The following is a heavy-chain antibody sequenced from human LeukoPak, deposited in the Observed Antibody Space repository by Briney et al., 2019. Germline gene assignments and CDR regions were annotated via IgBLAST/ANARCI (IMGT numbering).Heavy chain of an antibody. J-gene: IGHJ4*02. V-gene: IGHV1-46*01. CDR3: ARGRRGGSGSYTAFDY. D-gene: IGHD3-10*01. CDR2: INPSGDST. CDR1: GYIFTTYY. Sequence: GASVKVSCKASGYIFTTYYMHWVRQAPGQGLEWMGIINPSGDSTNYAQKFQGRVTMTRDTSTSTVYMELSSLRSEDTAVYYCARGRRGGSGSYTAFDYWGQGTLVTVSS.